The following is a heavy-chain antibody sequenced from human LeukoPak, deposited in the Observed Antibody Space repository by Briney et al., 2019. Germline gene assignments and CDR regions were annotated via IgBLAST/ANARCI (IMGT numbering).Heavy chain of an antibody. D-gene: IGHD6-13*01. CDR2: IYYSGST. V-gene: IGHV4-59*01. Sequence: PSETLSLTCTVSGGSISSYYWSWIRQPPGKGLEWIGYIYYSGSTNYNPSLKSRVTISVDTSKNQFSLKLSSVTAADTAVYYCARPGVGGYSSSWYEAAFDIWGQGSMVTVSS. J-gene: IGHJ3*02. CDR1: GGSISSYY. CDR3: ARPGVGGYSSSWYEAAFDI.